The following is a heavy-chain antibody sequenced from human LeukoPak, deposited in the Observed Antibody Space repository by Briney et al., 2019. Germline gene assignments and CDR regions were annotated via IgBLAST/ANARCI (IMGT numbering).Heavy chain of an antibody. CDR2: IYYSGST. V-gene: IGHV4-30-4*01. J-gene: IGHJ4*02. CDR3: ARDQGRRLVN. Sequence: TLSLPCTVSGGSISSGDYYWRWIRQPPGQGLGWIGYIYYSGSTYYNPSLKSRVTISVDTSKNQFSLKLSSVTAADTAVYYCARDQGRRLVNWGQGTLITVSS. D-gene: IGHD1-26*01. CDR1: GGSISSGDYY.